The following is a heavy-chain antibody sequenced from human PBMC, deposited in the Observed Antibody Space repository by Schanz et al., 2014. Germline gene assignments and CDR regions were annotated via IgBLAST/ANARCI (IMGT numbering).Heavy chain of an antibody. CDR3: ARDVSAYVGNYFDY. Sequence: QVQLVQSGAEVKKPGASVKVSCKASGYTFSSYGITWVRQAPGQGLEWMGWINGYNGHTLYAQKFQGRVTMTTDTSTSASYMELTSLRFDDTAVYCCARDVSAYVGNYFDYWGQGTLVTVSS. J-gene: IGHJ4*02. CDR1: GYTFSSYG. V-gene: IGHV1-18*01. CDR2: INGYNGHT. D-gene: IGHD5-12*01.